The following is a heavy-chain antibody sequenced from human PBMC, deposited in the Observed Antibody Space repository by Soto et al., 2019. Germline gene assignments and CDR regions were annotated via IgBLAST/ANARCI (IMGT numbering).Heavy chain of an antibody. V-gene: IGHV4-31*03. Sequence: QVQLQESGPGLVKPSQTLSLTCTVSDGSVSSGSYYWTWTRQHPGKGLEWIGYIRYSGSTYYNPSLKSRVMISVDTSKNQVSLNLSSVTAADTAVYYCARGSCRQLWMYYFDYWGPGILVTVSS. D-gene: IGHD5-18*01. CDR1: DGSVSSGSYY. CDR3: ARGSCRQLWMYYFDY. CDR2: IRYSGST. J-gene: IGHJ4*02.